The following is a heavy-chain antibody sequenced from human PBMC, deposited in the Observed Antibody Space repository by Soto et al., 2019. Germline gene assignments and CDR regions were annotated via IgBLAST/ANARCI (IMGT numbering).Heavy chain of an antibody. CDR2: INPNSGGT. Sequence: ASVKVSCKASGYTFTGYYMHWVRQAPGQGLEWMGWINPNSGGTNYAQKFKGRVTMTRDTSISTAYMELSRLRSDDTAVYYCARSLGRVGATPLDYWGQGTLVTVSS. D-gene: IGHD1-26*01. V-gene: IGHV1-2*02. CDR1: GYTFTGYY. CDR3: ARSLGRVGATPLDY. J-gene: IGHJ4*02.